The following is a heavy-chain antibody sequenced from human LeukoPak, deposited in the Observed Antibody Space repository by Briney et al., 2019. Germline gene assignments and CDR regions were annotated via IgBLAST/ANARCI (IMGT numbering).Heavy chain of an antibody. D-gene: IGHD5-12*01. V-gene: IGHV7-4-1*02. CDR3: VRQYSGYESLYFDS. Sequence: ASVKVSCKASGYTFSSYTLSWLRQAPGQGLEWMGWINTYTGTPTYAQGFKGRFVSSLDSSVSTAYLQITGLKAEDIAVYYCVRQYSGYESLYFDSWGQGTLVTVSS. CDR1: GYTFSSYT. J-gene: IGHJ4*02. CDR2: INTYTGTP.